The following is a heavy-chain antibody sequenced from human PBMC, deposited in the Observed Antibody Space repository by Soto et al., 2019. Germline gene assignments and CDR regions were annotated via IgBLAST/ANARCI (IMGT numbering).Heavy chain of an antibody. CDR1: GGSISNADYY. D-gene: IGHD5-12*01. J-gene: IGHJ6*02. CDR2: IYYSGSS. CDR3: ARAIVVTVGGMDV. Sequence: QVQLQESGPGLVKPSQTLSLTCTVSGGSISNADYYWSWVRQPPGKGLEWIGYIYYSGSSFFNPSFKRRFTMSKDTSKNQFSLRLTSVTAADTAVYYCARAIVVTVGGMDVWGRGTTVTVSS. V-gene: IGHV4-30-4*01.